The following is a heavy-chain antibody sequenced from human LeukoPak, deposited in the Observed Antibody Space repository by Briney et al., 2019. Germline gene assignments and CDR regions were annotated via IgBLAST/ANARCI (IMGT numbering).Heavy chain of an antibody. CDR1: GFTFSSYA. CDR2: ISYDGSNK. V-gene: IGHV3-30-3*01. J-gene: IGHJ5*02. CDR3: ARGTGRDIPGRDWFDP. D-gene: IGHD2-15*01. Sequence: PGGSLRLSCAASGFTFSSYAMHWVRQAPGKGLEWVAVISYDGSNKYYADSVKGRFTISRDNSKNTLYLQMNSLRAEDTAVYYCARGTGRDIPGRDWFDPWGQGTLVTVSS.